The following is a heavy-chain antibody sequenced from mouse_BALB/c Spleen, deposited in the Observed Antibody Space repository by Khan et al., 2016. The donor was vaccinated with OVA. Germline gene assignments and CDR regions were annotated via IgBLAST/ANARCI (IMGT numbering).Heavy chain of an antibody. V-gene: IGHV1S81*02. CDR2: INRSSGGT. CDR1: GYSFTSDY. J-gene: IGHJ3*01. CDR3: TRAEYGSFAY. D-gene: IGHD2-2*01. Sequence: QVQLKQSGAELVKPGASVWLSCKVTGYSFTSDYSCKGKQRLRESKVWSRDINRSSGGTNSNETFKSKATLTVNKSSSTAYIQFNSLTSEDSAVYYCTRAEYGSFAYWGQGTLVTVS.